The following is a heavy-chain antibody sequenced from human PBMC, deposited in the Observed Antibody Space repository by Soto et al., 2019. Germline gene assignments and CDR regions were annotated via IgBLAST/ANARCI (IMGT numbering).Heavy chain of an antibody. CDR3: ARAPGDRLNMLDAFDI. D-gene: IGHD2-8*01. Sequence: GGSLRLSCAASGFTFSSYSMNWVRQAPGKGLEWVSYISSSSSTIYYADSVKGRFTISRDNAKNSLYLQMNSLRAEDTAVYYCARAPGDRLNMLDAFDIWGQGTMVTVSS. J-gene: IGHJ3*02. CDR1: GFTFSSYS. V-gene: IGHV3-48*04. CDR2: ISSSSSTI.